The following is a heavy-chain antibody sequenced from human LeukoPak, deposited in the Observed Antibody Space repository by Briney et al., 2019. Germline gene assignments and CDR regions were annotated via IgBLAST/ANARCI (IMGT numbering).Heavy chain of an antibody. D-gene: IGHD6-6*01. CDR1: GYTFTGYY. Sequence: ASVKVSCKASGYTFTGYYMHWVRQAPGQGLEWMGWINPNSGGTNYAQKFQGRVTMTRDTSISTAYMELSRLTSDDTAVYYCAREYSSSSSYAEYFQHWGQGTLVTVSS. CDR3: AREYSSSSSYAEYFQH. V-gene: IGHV1-2*02. CDR2: INPNSGGT. J-gene: IGHJ1*01.